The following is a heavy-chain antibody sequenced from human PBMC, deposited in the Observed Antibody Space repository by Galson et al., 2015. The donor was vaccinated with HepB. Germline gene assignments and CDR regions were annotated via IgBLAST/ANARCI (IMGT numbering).Heavy chain of an antibody. CDR3: AKDRQTYCSGGSCYSGFDY. V-gene: IGHV3-30*18. CDR1: GFTFSSYG. J-gene: IGHJ4*02. CDR2: FSYDGSHK. Sequence: SLRLSCAASGFTFSSYGMHWVRQAPGKGLEWLAFFSYDGSHKYYADSVRGRFTISRDNSKNTLYLQMNSPRVEDTAVYYCAKDRQTYCSGGSCYSGFDYWGQGTLVTVSS. D-gene: IGHD2-15*01.